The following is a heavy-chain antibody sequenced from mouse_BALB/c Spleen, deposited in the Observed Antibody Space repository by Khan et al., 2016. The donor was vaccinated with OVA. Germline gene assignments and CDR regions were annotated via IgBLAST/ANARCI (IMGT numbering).Heavy chain of an antibody. Sequence: EVELVESGGGLVQPGGSRKLSCAASGFTFSDYGMAWVRQAPGKGPEWVAFISHLAYTIYYADTVPGRFTIPRENAKNTLYLKMSSLRSEDAAIYYCARGGGTAPFAYWGLGTLVTVSA. J-gene: IGHJ3*01. V-gene: IGHV5-15*02. CDR3: ARGGGTAPFAY. CDR1: GFTFSDYG. CDR2: ISHLAYTI. D-gene: IGHD1-2*01.